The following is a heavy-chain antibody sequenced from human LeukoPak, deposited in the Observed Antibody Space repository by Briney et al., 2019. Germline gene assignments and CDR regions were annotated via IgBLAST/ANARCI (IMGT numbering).Heavy chain of an antibody. CDR2: IYYSGST. CDR3: ARRFDL. J-gene: IGHJ2*01. Sequence: SETLSLTCTVSGGSISSYYWSWIRQPPGKGLEWIGYIYYSGSTNYNPSLKSRVTISVDTSKNQFSLKLSSVTAADTAVYYCARRFDLWGRGTLVTVSS. V-gene: IGHV4-59*01. CDR1: GGSISSYY.